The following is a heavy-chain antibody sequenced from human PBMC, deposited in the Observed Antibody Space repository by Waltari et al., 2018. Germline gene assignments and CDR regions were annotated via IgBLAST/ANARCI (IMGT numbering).Heavy chain of an antibody. V-gene: IGHV3-53*01. CDR1: GFTVRSNY. J-gene: IGHJ4*02. CDR3: ARVTGGYYFDY. Sequence: EVQLVESGGGLIQPGGSLRLSCAASGFTVRSNYMSWVRQAPGKGLEWVSVIYSGGSTYYADAVKGRFTISRDNSKNTLYLQMNSLGAEDTAVYYCARVTGGYYFDYWGQGTLVTVSS. D-gene: IGHD3-16*01. CDR2: IYSGGST.